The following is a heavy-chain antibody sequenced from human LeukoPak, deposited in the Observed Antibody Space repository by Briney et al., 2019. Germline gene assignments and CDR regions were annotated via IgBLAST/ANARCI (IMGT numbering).Heavy chain of an antibody. CDR2: IYYSGST. Sequence: SETLSLTCTVSGGSISSYYWSWIRQPPGKGLEWIGYIYYSGSTNYNPSLKSRVTISVDTSKNQFSLKLSSVTAADTAVYYCARDYPFDTWGQGTLVTVSS. V-gene: IGHV4-59*01. J-gene: IGHJ5*02. CDR1: GGSISSYY. CDR3: ARDYPFDT.